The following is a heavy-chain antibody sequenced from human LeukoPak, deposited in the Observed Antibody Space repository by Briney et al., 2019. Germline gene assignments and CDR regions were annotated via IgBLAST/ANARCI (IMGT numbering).Heavy chain of an antibody. D-gene: IGHD3-10*01. J-gene: IGHJ4*02. Sequence: GGSLRLSCAASGSGFTFSRHAMSWVRQGPGKGLEWVSGISDSGGSTYYADSVKGRFTISRDNSKNTLYLQMNSLRVEDTAIYYCAKDLRGVIPDYFDYWGQGTLVTVSS. CDR3: AKDLRGVIPDYFDY. CDR2: ISDSGGST. CDR1: GSGFTFSRHA. V-gene: IGHV3-23*01.